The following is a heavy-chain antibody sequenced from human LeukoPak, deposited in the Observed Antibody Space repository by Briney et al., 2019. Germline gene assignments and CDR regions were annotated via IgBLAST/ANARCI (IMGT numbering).Heavy chain of an antibody. CDR3: ARDTPHYYDSSGYYPVDY. J-gene: IGHJ4*02. V-gene: IGHV3-11*04. D-gene: IGHD3-22*01. CDR1: GFTFSDYY. Sequence: PGGSLRLSCAASGFTFSDYYMSWIRQTPGKGLEWASYISSSGSSIYYADSVKGRFTISRDNAKNSLYLQMNSLTVEDTAVYYCARDTPHYYDSSGYYPVDYWGQGTLVTVSS. CDR2: ISSSGSSI.